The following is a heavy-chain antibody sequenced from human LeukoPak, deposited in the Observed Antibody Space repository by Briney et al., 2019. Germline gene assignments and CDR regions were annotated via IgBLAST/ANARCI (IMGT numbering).Heavy chain of an antibody. V-gene: IGHV5-51*01. D-gene: IGHD5/OR15-5a*01. CDR2: IYPGDSDS. J-gene: IGHJ4*02. CDR3: ARAPSARSTYFDY. CDR1: GYRFTSYW. Sequence: GESLKISCKGSGYRFTSYWIAWVRQIPGKGLEWMGIIYPGDSDSRYSPSFQGQVTISADKSISTAYLQWSSLKASDTAMYYCARAPSARSTYFDYWGQGTLVTVSS.